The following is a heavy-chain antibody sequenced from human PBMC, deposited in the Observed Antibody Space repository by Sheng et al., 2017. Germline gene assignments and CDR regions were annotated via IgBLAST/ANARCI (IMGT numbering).Heavy chain of an antibody. D-gene: IGHD3-22*01. Sequence: QVQLQESGPGLVKPSETLSLTCAVSGYSISSGYYWGWIRQPPGKGLEWIGSIYHSGSTYYNPSLKSRVTISVDTSKNQFSLKLSSVTAADTAVYYCARVDLAVVITNWGQGTLVTVSS. CDR3: ARVDLAVVITN. CDR2: IYHSGST. J-gene: IGHJ4*02. CDR1: GYSISSGYY. V-gene: IGHV4-38-2*01.